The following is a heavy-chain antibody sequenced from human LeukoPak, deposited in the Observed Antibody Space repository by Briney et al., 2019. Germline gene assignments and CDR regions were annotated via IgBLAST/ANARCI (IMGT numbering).Heavy chain of an antibody. D-gene: IGHD4-17*01. J-gene: IGHJ3*02. CDR1: GYTLTELS. CDR3: ATVDGDYTDSAFDI. Sequence: ASVKVSCTVSGYTLTELSMHWVRQAPGKGLEWMGGFDPEDGETIYAQKFQGRVTMTEDTSTDTAYMELSSLRSEDTAVYYCATVDGDYTDSAFDIWGQGTMVTVSS. V-gene: IGHV1-24*01. CDR2: FDPEDGET.